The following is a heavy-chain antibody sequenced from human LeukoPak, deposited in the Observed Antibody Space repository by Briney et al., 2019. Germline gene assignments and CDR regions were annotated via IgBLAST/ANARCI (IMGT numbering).Heavy chain of an antibody. D-gene: IGHD4-17*01. CDR3: ARVDYGDYFEWAADI. J-gene: IGHJ3*02. V-gene: IGHV1-46*01. CDR1: GYTFTSYC. Sequence: GASVKVSCKASGYTFTSYCMHWVRQAPGQGLEWMGIINPSGGSTSYAQKFQGRVTMTRDMSTSTVYMELSSLRSEDTAVYYCARVDYGDYFEWAADIWGQGTMVTVSS. CDR2: INPSGGST.